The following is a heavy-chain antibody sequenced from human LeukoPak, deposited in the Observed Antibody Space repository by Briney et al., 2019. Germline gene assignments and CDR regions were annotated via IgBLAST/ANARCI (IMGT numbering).Heavy chain of an antibody. V-gene: IGHV4-59*08. CDR3: ARHPLLLWFGEPSPERYFDL. CDR1: GGSISSYY. Sequence: SETLSLTCTVSGGSISSYYWSWIRQLPGKGLEWIGYIYYSGSTNYNPSLKSRVTISVDTSKNQFSLKLSSVTAADTAVYYCARHPLLLWFGEPSPERYFDLWGRGTLVTVSS. D-gene: IGHD3-10*01. J-gene: IGHJ2*01. CDR2: IYYSGST.